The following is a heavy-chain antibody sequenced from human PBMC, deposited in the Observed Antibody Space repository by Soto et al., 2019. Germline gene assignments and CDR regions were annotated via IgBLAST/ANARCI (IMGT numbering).Heavy chain of an antibody. Sequence: SETLSLTCTVSGGSISSYYWSWIRQPPGKGLEWIGYIYYSGSTNYNPSLKSRVTISVDTSKNQFSLKLSSVTAADTAVYYCAREGYCSSTSCYVSDSFDIWGQGTMVS. V-gene: IGHV4-59*01. CDR2: IYYSGST. CDR1: GGSISSYY. J-gene: IGHJ3*02. D-gene: IGHD2-2*01. CDR3: AREGYCSSTSCYVSDSFDI.